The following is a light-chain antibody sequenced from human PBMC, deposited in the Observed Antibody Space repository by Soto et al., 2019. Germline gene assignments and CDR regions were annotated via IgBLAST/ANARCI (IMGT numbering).Light chain of an antibody. Sequence: DIQLTQSPSFLSASVGDRVTITCRASQDISRYLAWYQQKAGKAPKLLIYAASALQKGVPSRFSGSGSGTEFTLTISSLQPDDFATYYCQRLNTYPLFSFGSGTEVDI. J-gene: IGKJ3*01. CDR2: AAS. CDR3: QRLNTYPLFS. CDR1: QDISRY. V-gene: IGKV1-9*01.